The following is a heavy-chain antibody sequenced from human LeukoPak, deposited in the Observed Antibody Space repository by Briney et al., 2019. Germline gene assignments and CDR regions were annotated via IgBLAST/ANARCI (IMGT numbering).Heavy chain of an antibody. J-gene: IGHJ5*02. V-gene: IGHV4-39*07. D-gene: IGHD1-26*01. CDR1: GGSISTNSYH. CDR2: ISYSGST. CDR3: ARGPPHGGGAYFDP. Sequence: PSETLSLTCSVSGGSISTNSYHWGWIRQPPGKGLEWIGSISYSGSTYYNPSLKSRVTISADTSKNQFSLKVSSVTAADTAVYYCARGPPHGGGAYFDPWGQGTLVTVSS.